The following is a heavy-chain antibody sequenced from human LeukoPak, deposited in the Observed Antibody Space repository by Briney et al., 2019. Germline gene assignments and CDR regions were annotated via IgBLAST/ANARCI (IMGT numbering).Heavy chain of an antibody. CDR3: AKDGVGTTVTQWDYGMDV. J-gene: IGHJ6*02. CDR1: GFTFSSYG. Sequence: EPGRSLRLSCAASGFTFSSYGMHWVRQAPGKGLEWVAVIWYDGSNKYYADSVKGRFTISRDNSKNTLYLQMNSLRAEDTAVYYCAKDGVGTTVTQWDYGMDVWGQGTTVTVSS. V-gene: IGHV3-30*18. D-gene: IGHD4-11*01. CDR2: IWYDGSNK.